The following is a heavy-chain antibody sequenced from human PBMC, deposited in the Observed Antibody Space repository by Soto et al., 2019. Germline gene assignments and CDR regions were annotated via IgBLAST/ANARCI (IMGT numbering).Heavy chain of an antibody. Sequence: QVQLVQSGAEVKKPGASVKVSCKASGYTFTGYYMHWVRQAPGQGLEWMGWINPNSGGTNYAQKFQGWVTMTRDTSISTAYMEVSRLRSDDTAVYYCARVGDDSSSSERTSYYYGMDVWGQGTTVTVSS. CDR2: INPNSGGT. CDR3: ARVGDDSSSSERTSYYYGMDV. CDR1: GYTFTGYY. D-gene: IGHD6-6*01. V-gene: IGHV1-2*04. J-gene: IGHJ6*02.